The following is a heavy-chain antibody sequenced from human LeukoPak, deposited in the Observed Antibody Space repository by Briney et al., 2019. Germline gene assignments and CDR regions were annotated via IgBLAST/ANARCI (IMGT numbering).Heavy chain of an antibody. CDR3: ARLMYYYDSSGPIDY. D-gene: IGHD3-22*01. V-gene: IGHV1-2*06. CDR2: INPNSGGT. J-gene: IGHJ4*02. CDR1: GYTFTGYY. Sequence: ASVKVSCKASGYTFTGYYMHWVRQAPGQGLEWMGRINPNSGGTNYAQKFQGRVTMTRDTSISTAYMELSRLRSDDTALYYCARLMYYYDSSGPIDYWGQGTLVTVSS.